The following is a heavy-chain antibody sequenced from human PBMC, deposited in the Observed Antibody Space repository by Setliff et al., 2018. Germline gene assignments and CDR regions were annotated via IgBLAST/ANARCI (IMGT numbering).Heavy chain of an antibody. CDR2: MNANSGNA. J-gene: IGHJ5*02. V-gene: IGHV1-8*01. D-gene: IGHD5-12*01. Sequence: GASVKVSCKAFGYSFTSYDINWVRQAPGQGLEWMRWMNANSGNAGCAQKFQGRVTLTRDTSIGTAYMELNSLRYEDTAIYYCARGKWLRMDTGRWSNWFDPWVPETLLVTVSS. CDR3: ARGKWLRMDTGRWSNWFDP. CDR1: GYSFTSYD.